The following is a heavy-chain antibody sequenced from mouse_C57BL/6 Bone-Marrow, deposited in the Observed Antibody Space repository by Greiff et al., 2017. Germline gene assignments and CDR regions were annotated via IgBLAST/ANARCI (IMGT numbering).Heavy chain of an antibody. D-gene: IGHD1-1*01. CDR3: ARRTTVVAHFDD. J-gene: IGHJ2*01. CDR2: IYPGSGST. Sequence: QVQLQQPGAELVKPGASVKMSCKASGYTFTSYWITWVKQRPGQGLEWIGDIYPGSGSTNYNEKFKSKATLTVDTASSTTYMQLSSLTSEDSAVYYCARRTTVVAHFDDWGQGTTLTVSS. CDR1: GYTFTSYW. V-gene: IGHV1-55*01.